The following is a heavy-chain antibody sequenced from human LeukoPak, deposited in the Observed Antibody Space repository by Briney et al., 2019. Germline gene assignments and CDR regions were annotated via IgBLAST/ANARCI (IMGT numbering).Heavy chain of an antibody. D-gene: IGHD3-22*01. V-gene: IGHV3-23*01. Sequence: PGGSLRLSCAASGFTFSSYAMSWVRQAPGKGLEWVSAISGSGGSTYYADSVKGRFTISRDNSKNTLYLQMNSLRAEDTAVYYCAKCMIVVVTLNWFDPWGQGTLVTVSS. CDR1: GFTFSSYA. J-gene: IGHJ5*02. CDR3: AKCMIVVVTLNWFDP. CDR2: ISGSGGST.